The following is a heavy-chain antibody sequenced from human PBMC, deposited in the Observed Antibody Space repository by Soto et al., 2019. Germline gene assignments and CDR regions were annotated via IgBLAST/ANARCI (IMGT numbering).Heavy chain of an antibody. CDR3: ARFIAARPGDYYYYYGMDV. Sequence: SVKVSCKASGGTFSSYAISWVRQAPGQGLEWMGGIIPIFGTANYAQKFQGRVTITADKSTSTAYMELSSLRSEDTAVYYCARFIAARPGDYYYYYGMDVWGQVTTVTVTS. CDR2: IIPIFGTA. V-gene: IGHV1-69*06. CDR1: GGTFSSYA. J-gene: IGHJ6*02. D-gene: IGHD6-6*01.